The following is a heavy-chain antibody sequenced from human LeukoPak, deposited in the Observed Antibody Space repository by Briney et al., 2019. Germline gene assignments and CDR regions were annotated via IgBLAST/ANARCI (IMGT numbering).Heavy chain of an antibody. V-gene: IGHV3-30*18. CDR2: ISYDGSNK. CDR1: GFSFDDYA. J-gene: IGHJ4*02. Sequence: GGSLRLSCAASGFSFDDYAMHWVRQAPGKGLEWVAVISYDGSNKYYADSVKGRFTISRDNSKNMLYLQMNSLRAEDTAVYYCAKAFYSGSSVDYWGQGTLVTVSS. D-gene: IGHD1-26*01. CDR3: AKAFYSGSSVDY.